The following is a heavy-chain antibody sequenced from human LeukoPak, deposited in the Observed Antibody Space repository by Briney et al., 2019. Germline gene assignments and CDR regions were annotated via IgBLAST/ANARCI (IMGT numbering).Heavy chain of an antibody. V-gene: IGHV3-7*01. CDR1: GFTFSSYA. CDR3: ARVFGAGYSDY. Sequence: GGSLRLSCAASGFTFSSYAMSWVRQAPGKGLEWVASIKQDGSEKYHVDSVKGRVTISRDNAKNSLYLQMNSLRAEDTAVYYCARVFGAGYSDYWGQGTLVTVSS. D-gene: IGHD4/OR15-4a*01. CDR2: IKQDGSEK. J-gene: IGHJ4*02.